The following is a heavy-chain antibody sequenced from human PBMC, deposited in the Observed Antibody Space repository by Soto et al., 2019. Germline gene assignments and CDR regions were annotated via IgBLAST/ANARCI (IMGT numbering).Heavy chain of an antibody. CDR3: ARDSRSDYDFWSGYSYYYYIDV. Sequence: GSLRLSCAASGFTFSDYYMDWVRQAPGKGLEWVGRTRNKANSYTKEYAASVKGRFTISRDDSKNSVYLQMNSLKTEDTAVYYCARDSRSDYDFWSGYSYYYYIDVWGEGTTVTVS. J-gene: IGHJ6*03. D-gene: IGHD3-3*01. V-gene: IGHV3-72*01. CDR2: TRNKANSYTK. CDR1: GFTFSDYY.